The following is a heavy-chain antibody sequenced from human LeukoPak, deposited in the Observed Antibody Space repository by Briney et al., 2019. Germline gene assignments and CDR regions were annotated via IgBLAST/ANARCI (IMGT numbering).Heavy chain of an antibody. CDR2: IKQDGSEK. CDR1: GFTFSSYW. J-gene: IGHJ4*02. CDR3: AHHWFGYSYVKY. Sequence: GGALRLSCAASGFTFSSYWMSWVRQAPGKGLEWVANIKQDGSEKYYVDSVKGRFTISRDNAKNSLYLQMNSLRAEDTAVYYCAHHWFGYSYVKYWGQGTLVTVSS. V-gene: IGHV3-7*01. D-gene: IGHD5-18*01.